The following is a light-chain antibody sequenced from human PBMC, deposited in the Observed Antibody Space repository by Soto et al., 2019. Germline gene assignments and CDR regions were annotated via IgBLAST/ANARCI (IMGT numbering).Light chain of an antibody. Sequence: QSALTQPASVSGSPGRSITISCTGTSSDVGGYNYVSWYQQHPGKAPKLMIYEVSNRPSGVSNRFSGSKSGNTASLTISGLQAEDEADYYCSSYTSSSTPLYVFGTGTKVTVL. J-gene: IGLJ1*01. CDR3: SSYTSSSTPLYV. CDR2: EVS. CDR1: SSDVGGYNY. V-gene: IGLV2-14*01.